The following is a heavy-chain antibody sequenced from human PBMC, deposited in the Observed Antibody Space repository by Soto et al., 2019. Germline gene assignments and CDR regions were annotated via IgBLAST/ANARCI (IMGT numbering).Heavy chain of an antibody. J-gene: IGHJ4*02. V-gene: IGHV4-4*07. CDR2: IYTSGST. Sequence: SETLSLTCTVSGGSISSYYWAWIRQPSGKGLEWIGRIYTSGSTNYYPSLKSRVTMSVDTSKNQFSLKLSSVTAADPAVYYCARDLKFGQADYCGQGSQVTVSS. D-gene: IGHD3-10*01. CDR3: ARDLKFGQADY. CDR1: GGSISSYY.